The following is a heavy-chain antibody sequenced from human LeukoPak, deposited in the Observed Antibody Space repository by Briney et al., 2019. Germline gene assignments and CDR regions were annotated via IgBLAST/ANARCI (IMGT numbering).Heavy chain of an antibody. CDR1: GGSISSYY. CDR2: IYYSGST. CDR3: AREEYSSSNYAFDI. J-gene: IGHJ3*02. D-gene: IGHD6-6*01. V-gene: IGHV4-59*01. Sequence: PSETLSLTCTVSGGSISSYYWSWIRQPPGKGLEWIGYIYYSGSTNYNPSLKSRVTISVDTSKNQFSLKLSSVAAADTAVYYCAREEYSSSNYAFDIWGQGTMVTVSS.